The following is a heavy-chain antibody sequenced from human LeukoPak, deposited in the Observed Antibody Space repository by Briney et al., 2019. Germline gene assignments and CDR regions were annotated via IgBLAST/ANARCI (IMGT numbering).Heavy chain of an antibody. J-gene: IGHJ3*02. Sequence: ASVKVSRKASGYTFTSYDINWVRQATGQGLEWMGWMNPNSGNTGYAQKFQGRVTMSRNTSISTAYMELSSLRSEDTAVYYCARKAELLWFGELFAFDIWGQGTMVTVSS. V-gene: IGHV1-8*01. D-gene: IGHD3-10*01. CDR2: MNPNSGNT. CDR3: ARKAELLWFGELFAFDI. CDR1: GYTFTSYD.